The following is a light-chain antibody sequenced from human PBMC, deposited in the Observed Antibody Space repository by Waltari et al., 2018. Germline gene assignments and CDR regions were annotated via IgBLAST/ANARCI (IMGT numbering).Light chain of an antibody. J-gene: IGKJ4*01. CDR3: QQRRDWPLS. CDR1: QSINSY. Sequence: EIVLTQSPATLSLSPGERATLSCRASQSINSYLAWYRQKPGQAPRLLIYDVSNRATGIPARFSGSGSGTDFTLTISSLEPEDFAVYYCQQRRDWPLSFGGGTKVEIK. CDR2: DVS. V-gene: IGKV3-11*01.